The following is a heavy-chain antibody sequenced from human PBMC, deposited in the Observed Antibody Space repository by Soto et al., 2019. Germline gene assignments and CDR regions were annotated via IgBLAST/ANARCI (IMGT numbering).Heavy chain of an antibody. V-gene: IGHV1-18*04. J-gene: IGHJ4*02. D-gene: IGHD3-10*01. CDR3: ARDRSLLLWFGESPFDY. Sequence: QVQLVQSGAEVKKPGALVKVSCKASGYTFTSYGISWVRQAPGQGLEWMGWISAYNGNTNYAQKLQGRVTMTTDTSTSTAYMELRSLRSDDTAVYYCARDRSLLLWFGESPFDYWGQGTLVTVSS. CDR1: GYTFTSYG. CDR2: ISAYNGNT.